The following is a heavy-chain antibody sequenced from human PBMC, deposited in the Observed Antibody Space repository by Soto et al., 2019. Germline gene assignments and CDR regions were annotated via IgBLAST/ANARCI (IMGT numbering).Heavy chain of an antibody. J-gene: IGHJ4*02. CDR2: ISGGASDK. CDR3: VGGRYFGDY. CDR1: GFMFSAYW. D-gene: IGHD2-21*02. Sequence: PGGSLRLSCAASGFMFSAYWMSWVRQDPGKGLEWVATISGGASDKFYVDSVKGRFTISRDNSKNTVYLQLSSLRPEDTAVYYCVGGRYFGDYWGQGALVTVSS. V-gene: IGHV3-7*01.